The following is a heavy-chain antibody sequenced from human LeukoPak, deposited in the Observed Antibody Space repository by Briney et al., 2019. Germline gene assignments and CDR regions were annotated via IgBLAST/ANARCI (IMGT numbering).Heavy chain of an antibody. CDR2: IIPIFGTA. D-gene: IGHD6-19*01. Sequence: SVKVSCKASGGTFSSYAIGWVRQAPGQGLEWMGGIIPIFGTANYAQKFQGRVTITADESTSTAYMELSSLRSEDTAVYCCARQRSSGWYGGASFWGQGTLVTVSS. CDR3: ARQRSSGWYGGASF. CDR1: GGTFSSYA. J-gene: IGHJ4*02. V-gene: IGHV1-69*13.